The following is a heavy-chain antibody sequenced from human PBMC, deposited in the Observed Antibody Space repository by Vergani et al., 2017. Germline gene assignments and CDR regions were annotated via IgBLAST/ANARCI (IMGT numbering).Heavy chain of an antibody. Sequence: QVQLVQSGAEVKKPGASVKVSCKVSGYTLTELSMHWVRQAPGKGLEWMGGFDSEDGETIYAQKFQGRVTMTEDTSTDTAYMELSSLRSEDTAVYYCATAGYSSGWMRYYGMDVWGQGTTVTVSS. D-gene: IGHD6-19*01. V-gene: IGHV1-24*01. J-gene: IGHJ6*02. CDR1: GYTLTELS. CDR3: ATAGYSSGWMRYYGMDV. CDR2: FDSEDGET.